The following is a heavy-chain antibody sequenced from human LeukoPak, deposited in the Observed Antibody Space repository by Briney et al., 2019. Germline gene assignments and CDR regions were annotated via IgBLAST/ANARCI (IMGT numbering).Heavy chain of an antibody. V-gene: IGHV3-74*01. CDR1: VFTFSSYS. CDR2: ISSDGRST. J-gene: IGHJ4*02. Sequence: GGSLRHSCAASVFTFSSYSMNWVRQAPGKGLVWVSRISSDGRSTTYADSVKGRFTISRDNAKNTLYLQMNSLRAEDTAMYYCARVADSKTWFVDYWGQGTLVTVSS. CDR3: ARVADSKTWFVDY. D-gene: IGHD3-10*01.